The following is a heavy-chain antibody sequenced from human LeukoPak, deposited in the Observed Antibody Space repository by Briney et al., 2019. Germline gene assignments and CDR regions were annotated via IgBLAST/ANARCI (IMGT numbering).Heavy chain of an antibody. D-gene: IGHD1-26*01. J-gene: IGHJ4*02. CDR2: IYYSGST. CDR3: VRRGGIVGALDY. Sequence: SETLSLTCTVSGGSISSSSYYWGWIRQPPGKGLEWIGSIYYSGSTYYNPSLKSRVTISVDTSKNQFSLKLSSVTAADTAVYYCVRRGGIVGALDYWGQGTLVTVSS. CDR1: GGSISSSSYY. V-gene: IGHV4-39*01.